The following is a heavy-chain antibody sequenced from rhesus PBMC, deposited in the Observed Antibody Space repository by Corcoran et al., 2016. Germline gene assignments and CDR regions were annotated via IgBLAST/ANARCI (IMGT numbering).Heavy chain of an antibody. Sequence: QLQLQESGPGLVKPSETLSVTCAVSGGSISSSYWSWIRQAPGKGLEWIGYIYGSGSSTNYNPSLKSRVTLSVDTSKNQLSLKLSSVTAAETAVYYCASEQSFDYWGQGVLVTVSS. CDR2: IYGSGSST. V-gene: IGHV4-169*02. J-gene: IGHJ4*01. CDR3: ASEQSFDY. CDR1: GGSISSSY.